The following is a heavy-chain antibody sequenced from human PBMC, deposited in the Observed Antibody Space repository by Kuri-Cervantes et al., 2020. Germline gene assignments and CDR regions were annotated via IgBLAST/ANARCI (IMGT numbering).Heavy chain of an antibody. CDR3: ARDRHGDYDFDY. CDR2: ISSSGRTI. CDR1: GFTFSNAW. V-gene: IGHV3-48*02. Sequence: LSLTCAASGFTFSNAWMSWVRQAPGKGLEWVSYISSSGRTIYYADSVKGRFTISRDNAKNSLYLQMNSLRDEDTAVYYCARDRHGDYDFDYWGQGTLVTVSS. J-gene: IGHJ4*02. D-gene: IGHD4-17*01.